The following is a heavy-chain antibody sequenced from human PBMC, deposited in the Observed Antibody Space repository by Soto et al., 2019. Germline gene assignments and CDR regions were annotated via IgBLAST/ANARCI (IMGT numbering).Heavy chain of an antibody. CDR3: ARLDTVANYSDY. V-gene: IGHV4-59*01. CDR1: GGSITSYY. Sequence: PSETLSLTCAVSGGSITSYYWSWIRQPPGKGLEWIASIYYRGTTIHNPSLKSRVTISVDMSKNQFSLKLTSVTAADTAVYFRARLDTVANYSDYWGQGALVTVCS. CDR2: IYYRGTT. J-gene: IGHJ4*02. D-gene: IGHD4-4*01.